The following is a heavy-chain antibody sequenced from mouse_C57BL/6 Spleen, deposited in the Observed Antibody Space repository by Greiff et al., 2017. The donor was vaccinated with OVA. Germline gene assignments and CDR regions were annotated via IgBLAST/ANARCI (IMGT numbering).Heavy chain of an antibody. V-gene: IGHV5-16*01. J-gene: IGHJ1*03. Sequence: DVHLVESEGGLVQPGSSMKLSCTASGFTFSDYYMAWVRQVPEKGLEWVANINYDGSSTYYLDSLKSRFIISRDNAKNILYLQMSSLKSEDTATYYGAREVNGTGYFDVWGTGTTVTVSS. CDR1: GFTFSDYY. CDR2: INYDGSST. CDR3: AREVNGTGYFDV. D-gene: IGHD4-1*01.